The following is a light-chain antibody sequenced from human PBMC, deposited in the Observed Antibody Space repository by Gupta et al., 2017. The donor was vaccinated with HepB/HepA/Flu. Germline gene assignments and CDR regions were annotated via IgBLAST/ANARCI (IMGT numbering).Light chain of an antibody. CDR2: GTN. CDR3: QSYDSSLGGYV. J-gene: IGLJ1*01. V-gene: IGLV1-40*01. CDR1: SSNIESSYD. Sequence: QSLLTQPPSVSVAPGRRATLYCTGSSSNIESSYDVNWYQQFPGAAPKVLIYGTNKRPSGIPDRFSASTSGASASLAITGLQAEDEADYYCQSYDSSLGGYVFGPGTKVTVL.